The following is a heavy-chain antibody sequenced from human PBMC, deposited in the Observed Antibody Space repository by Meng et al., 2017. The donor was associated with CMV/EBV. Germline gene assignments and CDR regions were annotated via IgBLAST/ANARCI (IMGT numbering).Heavy chain of an antibody. CDR3: ARHPGAAMVLYV. V-gene: IGHV4-34*01. D-gene: IGHD2-2*01. CDR2: INHSGST. Sequence: SETLSLTCAVYGGSFSGYYWSWIRQPPGKGLEWIGEINHSGSTNYNPSLKSRVTILVDTSRNQFSLKLSSVTAADTADYYCARHPGAAMVLYVWGQGTTVTVSS. J-gene: IGHJ6*02. CDR1: GGSFSGYY.